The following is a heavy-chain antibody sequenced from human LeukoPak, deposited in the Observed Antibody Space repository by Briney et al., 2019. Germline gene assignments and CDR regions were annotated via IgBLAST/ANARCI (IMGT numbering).Heavy chain of an antibody. Sequence: ASVKVSFKASGGTFSSYAISWVRQAPGQGLEWMGRLIPILGIANYAQKFQGRVTITADKSTSTAYMELSSLRSEDTAVYYCARARKIPRYQLLSISFDPWGQGTLVTVSS. J-gene: IGHJ5*02. CDR1: GGTFSSYA. D-gene: IGHD2-2*01. V-gene: IGHV1-69*04. CDR2: LIPILGIA. CDR3: ARARKIPRYQLLSISFDP.